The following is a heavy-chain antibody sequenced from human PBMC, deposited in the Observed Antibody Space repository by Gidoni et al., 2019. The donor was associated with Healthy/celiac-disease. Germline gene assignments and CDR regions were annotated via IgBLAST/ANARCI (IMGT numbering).Heavy chain of an antibody. CDR1: GFTFSSYS. D-gene: IGHD3-22*01. Sequence: EVQLVESGGGLVQPGGSLRLSCAASGFTFSSYSMNWFRQAPGKGLEGVSYISSSSSTIYYADSVKGRFTISRDNAKNSLYLQMNSLRDEDTAVYYCARGYYYDSSGYYYERRGLWGQGTLVTVSS. V-gene: IGHV3-48*02. J-gene: IGHJ4*02. CDR3: ARGYYYDSSGYYYERRGL. CDR2: ISSSSSTI.